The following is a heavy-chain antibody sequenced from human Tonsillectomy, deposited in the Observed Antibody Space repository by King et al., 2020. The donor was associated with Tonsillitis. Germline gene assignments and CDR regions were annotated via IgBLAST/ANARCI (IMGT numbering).Heavy chain of an antibody. D-gene: IGHD2-8*01. Sequence: VQLVESGGGLIQPGGSLRLSCAASGFTVSSNYMSWVRQAPGKGLEWVSVIYSGGSTYYADSVKGRFTISREKSKNTLSLQMNSLRAEDTAVYYCARDPGVGYYYSGMDVGGQGTTVPVPS. J-gene: IGHJ6*02. CDR3: ARDPGVGYYYSGMDV. CDR2: IYSGGST. CDR1: GFTVSSNY. V-gene: IGHV3-53*01.